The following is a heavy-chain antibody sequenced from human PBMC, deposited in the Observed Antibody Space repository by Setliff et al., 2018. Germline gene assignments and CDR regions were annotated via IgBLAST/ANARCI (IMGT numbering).Heavy chain of an antibody. V-gene: IGHV3-48*01. J-gene: IGHJ6*03. CDR1: GFTFSTYG. CDR2: ISSRSNTI. Sequence: ETLSLSCAASGFTFSTYGMHWVRQAPGKGLEWIAYISSRSNTIYYADSVKGRFTISRDNAKNSLYLQLNSLRAEDTAVYYCATNPRKGRSGGYYYDDPYYYYMDVWGKGTTVTVSS. D-gene: IGHD3-22*01. CDR3: ATNPRKGRSGGYYYDDPYYYYMDV.